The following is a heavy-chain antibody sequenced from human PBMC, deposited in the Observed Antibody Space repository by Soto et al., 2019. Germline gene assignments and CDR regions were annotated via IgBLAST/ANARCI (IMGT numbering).Heavy chain of an antibody. CDR3: ARESGDWPLNWFDP. V-gene: IGHV4-4*07. Sequence: SETVSLTCTVSGGSISSYYWSWIRQPAGKGLEWIGRIYTSGSTNYNPSLKSRVTMSVDTSKNQFSLKLSSVTAEDTAVYYCARESGDWPLNWFDPWGQGTLVTVSS. J-gene: IGHJ5*02. D-gene: IGHD2-21*02. CDR1: GGSISSYY. CDR2: IYTSGST.